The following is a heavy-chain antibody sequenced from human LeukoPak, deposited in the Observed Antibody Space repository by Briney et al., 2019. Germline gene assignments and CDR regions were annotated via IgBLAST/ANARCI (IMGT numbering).Heavy chain of an antibody. D-gene: IGHD3-22*01. CDR1: GFAFNTFA. J-gene: IGHJ3*01. Sequence: GGSLRLSCTASGFAFNTFARNWVRQAPGNGLEWVSGISATGSRTYYGGAENGRFTISRDDSKNMLFLDMNNLRAEDPATYFCARDRSPNYYDSSGYGAFNVWGQGTMVTVSS. V-gene: IGHV3-23*01. CDR2: ISATGSRT. CDR3: ARDRSPNYYDSSGYGAFNV.